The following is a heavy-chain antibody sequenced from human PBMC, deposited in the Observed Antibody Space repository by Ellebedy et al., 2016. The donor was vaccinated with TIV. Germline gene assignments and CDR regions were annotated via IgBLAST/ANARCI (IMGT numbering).Heavy chain of an antibody. V-gene: IGHV3-48*02. CDR1: GFTFSSYS. CDR2: ITSGSSAI. Sequence: GESLKISCAASGFTFSSYSMNWVRQGPGKGLEWVAYITSGSSAIYYADSVKGRFTISRDNAKNSLYLQMNSLRDEDTALYYCARVGFCSGDTCYGDFDYWGQGTLVTVSS. CDR3: ARVGFCSGDTCYGDFDY. D-gene: IGHD2-15*01. J-gene: IGHJ4*02.